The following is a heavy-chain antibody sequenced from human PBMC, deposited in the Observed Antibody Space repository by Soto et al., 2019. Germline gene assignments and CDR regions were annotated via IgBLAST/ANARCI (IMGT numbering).Heavy chain of an antibody. D-gene: IGHD6-19*01. CDR3: AKLEVNPSRPSVAFDI. CDR1: GFTFSSYG. CDR2: ISYDGSNK. V-gene: IGHV3-30*18. Sequence: GGSLRLSCAASGFTFSSYGMHWVRQAPGKGLEWVAVISYDGSNKYYADSVKGRFTISRDNSKNTLYLQMNSLGAEDTAVYYCAKLEVNPSRPSVAFDIWGQGTMVTV. J-gene: IGHJ3*02.